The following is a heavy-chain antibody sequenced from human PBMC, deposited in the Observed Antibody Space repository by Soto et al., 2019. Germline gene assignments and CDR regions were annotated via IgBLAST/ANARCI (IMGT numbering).Heavy chain of an antibody. CDR2: ISGSGGST. J-gene: IGHJ4*02. V-gene: IGHV3-23*01. Sequence: GGSLRLSCAASGFTFSSHAMSWVRQAPGKGLEWVSAISGSGGSTYYADSVKGRFTISRDNSKNTLYLQMNSLRAEDTAVYYCAKMLSTYYYDSSGYYRHYWGQGTLVTVSS. CDR3: AKMLSTYYYDSSGYYRHY. D-gene: IGHD3-22*01. CDR1: GFTFSSHA.